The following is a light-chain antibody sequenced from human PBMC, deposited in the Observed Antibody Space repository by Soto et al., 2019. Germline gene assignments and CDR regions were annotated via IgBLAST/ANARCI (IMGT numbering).Light chain of an antibody. V-gene: IGLV2-14*03. CDR3: SSFTRSSSRYV. CDR2: DVS. Sequence: QSVLTQPASVSGSPGQSITISCTGTSSDVGGYNYVSWYQQHPGKAPKLMISDVSNRPSGVSNRFSGSKSGNTASLTISGLQAEDEADYYCSSFTRSSSRYVFVTGNKVTVL. J-gene: IGLJ1*01. CDR1: SSDVGGYNY.